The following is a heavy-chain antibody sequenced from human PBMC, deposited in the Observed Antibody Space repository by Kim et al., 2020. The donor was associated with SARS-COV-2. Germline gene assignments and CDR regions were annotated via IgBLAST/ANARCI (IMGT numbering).Heavy chain of an antibody. Sequence: SETLSLTCTVSGGSISSSSYYWGWIRQPPGKGLEWIGSIYYSGSTYYNPSLKSRVTISVDTSKNQFSLKLSSVTAADTAVYYCARSEQLGRFDYWAREPWSPSPQ. CDR2: IYYSGST. CDR1: GGSISSSSYY. CDR3: ARSEQLGRFDY. D-gene: IGHD7-27*01. J-gene: IGHJ4*02. V-gene: IGHV4-39*01.